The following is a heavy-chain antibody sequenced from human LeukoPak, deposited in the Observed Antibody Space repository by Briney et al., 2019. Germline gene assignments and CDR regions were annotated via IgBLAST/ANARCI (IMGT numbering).Heavy chain of an antibody. V-gene: IGHV1-24*01. CDR3: ATARGYSGYDIFNY. D-gene: IGHD5-12*01. Sequence: VASVTVSCKVSGYTLTELSMHWVRQAPGEGSEWVGGFDPEDDEAIFAQKFQGRVTMTEDTSTDTAYMELSSLRSEDTAVYYCATARGYSGYDIFNYWGQGTLVTVSS. CDR2: FDPEDDEA. CDR1: GYTLTELS. J-gene: IGHJ4*02.